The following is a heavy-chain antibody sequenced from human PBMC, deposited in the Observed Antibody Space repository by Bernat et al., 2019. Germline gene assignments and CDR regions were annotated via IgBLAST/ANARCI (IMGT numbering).Heavy chain of an antibody. J-gene: IGHJ5*02. V-gene: IGHV4-34*01. D-gene: IGHD3-3*01. CDR3: ARARYYDFWSGYLDNWFDP. Sequence: QVQLQQWGAGLLKPSETLSLTCAVYGGSFSGYYWSWIRQPPGKGLEWIGEINHSGSTNYNPSLKSRVTISVDTSKNQFSLKLSSVTAADTAVYYCARARYYDFWSGYLDNWFDPWGQGTVVTVSP. CDR2: INHSGST. CDR1: GGSFSGYY.